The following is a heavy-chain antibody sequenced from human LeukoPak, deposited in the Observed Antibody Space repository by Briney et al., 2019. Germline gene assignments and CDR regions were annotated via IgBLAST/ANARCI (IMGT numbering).Heavy chain of an antibody. CDR2: IYPDDSDT. CDR1: GYSFAISW. J-gene: IGHJ4*02. V-gene: IGHV5-51*01. Sequence: GESLKISCKLSGYSFAISWIAWVRQMPGKGLEWMGIIYPDDSDTRYSPSFQGQVTISADKSISTAYLQWSSLKASDTAMYYCARHEEGPKWELRYWGQGTLVTVSS. CDR3: ARHEEGPKWELRY. D-gene: IGHD1-26*01.